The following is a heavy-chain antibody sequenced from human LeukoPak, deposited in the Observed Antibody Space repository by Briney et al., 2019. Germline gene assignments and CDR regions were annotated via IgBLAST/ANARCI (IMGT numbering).Heavy chain of an antibody. CDR3: ARDQEYSSSLADY. J-gene: IGHJ4*02. CDR1: GYTFTGYY. D-gene: IGHD6-6*01. CDR2: INPNSGGT. V-gene: IGHV1-2*02. Sequence: ASVKVSCMASGYTFTGYYMHWVRQAPGQGLEWMGWINPNSGGTNYAQKFQGRVTMTRDTSISTAYMELSRLRSDDTAVYYCARDQEYSSSLADYWGQGTLVTVSS.